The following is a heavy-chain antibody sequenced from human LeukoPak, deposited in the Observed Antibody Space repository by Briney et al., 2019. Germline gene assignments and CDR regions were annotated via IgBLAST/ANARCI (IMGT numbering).Heavy chain of an antibody. V-gene: IGHV4-59*01. J-gene: IGHJ3*01. Sequence: SETLSLTCTLSGGSISSYYWSWIRQPPGGGLEWLGYVSHSGSTNYNPSLKSRVTMSLDTSKNQFSLKLSSMTAADTAVYYCARKEGDTRLVTTTRKYAFNVWGQGRMVTVSS. CDR2: VSHSGST. CDR3: ARKEGDTRLVTTTRKYAFNV. D-gene: IGHD1-1*01. CDR1: GGSISSYY.